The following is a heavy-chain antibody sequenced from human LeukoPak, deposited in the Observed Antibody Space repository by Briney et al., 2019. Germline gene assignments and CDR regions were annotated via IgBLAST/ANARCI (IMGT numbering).Heavy chain of an antibody. CDR2: IGAYNGNT. CDR1: GYTFTSYG. J-gene: IGHJ4*02. D-gene: IGHD5-12*01. Sequence: ASVKVSCKASGYTFTSYGISWVRQAPGQGLEWMGWIGAYNGNTNYAQKLQGRVTMTTDTSTSTAYMELRSLRSDDTAVYYCAREGPPGYSGYDPSSRALDYWGQGTLVTVSS. V-gene: IGHV1-18*01. CDR3: AREGPPGYSGYDPSSRALDY.